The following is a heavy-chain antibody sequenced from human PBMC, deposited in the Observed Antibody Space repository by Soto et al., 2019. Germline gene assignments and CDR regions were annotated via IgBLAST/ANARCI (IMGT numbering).Heavy chain of an antibody. D-gene: IGHD1-7*01. CDR3: ARGAVFSGNSYAY. CDR2: IKNSGSEI. V-gene: IGHV3-7*01. CDR1: GLTFSTNW. J-gene: IGHJ4*02. Sequence: EVQLVESGGGLVKPGGSLRLSCAASGLTFSTNWMNWVRQAPGKGLEWVANIKNSGSEIYYGDSVKGRLTISRDNPKNSLYPQRNSLRAEYTAVYYCARGAVFSGNSYAYWGPGTLVPVSP.